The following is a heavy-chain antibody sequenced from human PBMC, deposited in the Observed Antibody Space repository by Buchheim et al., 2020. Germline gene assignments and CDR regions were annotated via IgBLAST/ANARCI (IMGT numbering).Heavy chain of an antibody. D-gene: IGHD5-18*01. V-gene: IGHV3-30*18. CDR3: AKEIRGYSYGYGLDY. CDR2: ISYDGSNK. J-gene: IGHJ4*02. CDR1: GFTFSSYG. Sequence: QVQLVESGGGVVQPGRSLRLSCAASGFTFSSYGMHWVRQAPGKGLEWVAVISYDGSNKYYADSVKGRFTISRDNSKNTLYLQMNSLRAEDTAVYYCAKEIRGYSYGYGLDYWGQGTL.